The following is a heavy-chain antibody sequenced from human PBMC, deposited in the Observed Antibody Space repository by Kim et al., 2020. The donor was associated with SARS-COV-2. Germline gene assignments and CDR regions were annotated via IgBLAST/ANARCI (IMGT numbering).Heavy chain of an antibody. D-gene: IGHD6-19*01. J-gene: IGHJ4*02. CDR1: GYTFSSYD. CDR3: TGPSGWYDY. CDR2: LNPNSGNT. V-gene: IGHV1-8*01. Sequence: ASVKVSCKASGYTFSSYDINWLRQATGQGLEWMGWLNPNSGNTGFARKFQGRVTMTRHTSISTVYMELSSLRSEDTAVYCATGPSGWYDYWGQGTLVTVSS.